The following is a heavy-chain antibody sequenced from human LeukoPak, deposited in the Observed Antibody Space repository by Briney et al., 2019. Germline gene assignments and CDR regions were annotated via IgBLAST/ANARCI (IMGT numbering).Heavy chain of an antibody. CDR1: GFTFSNYW. V-gene: IGHV3-74*01. CDR3: VKSGYNRFDY. J-gene: IGHJ4*02. D-gene: IGHD5-24*01. Sequence: PGGSLRLSCAASGFTFSNYWMHWVRQAPGKGLVWVSRLNADGNSITYADSVKGRFTISRDTSKNTLYLQMNSLRAADTAVYYCVKSGYNRFDYWGQGTLVTVSS. CDR2: LNADGNSI.